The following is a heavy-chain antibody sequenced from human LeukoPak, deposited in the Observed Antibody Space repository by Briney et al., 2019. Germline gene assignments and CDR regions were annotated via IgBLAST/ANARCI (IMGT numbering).Heavy chain of an antibody. Sequence: GGSLRLSCAASGFTFSSYAMHWVRQAPGKGLEWVAVISYDGSNKYYADSVKGRFTISRDNSKNTLYLQMNSLRAEDTAVYYCARDPYSSGWYDYWGQGTLVAVSS. CDR2: ISYDGSNK. CDR3: ARDPYSSGWYDY. D-gene: IGHD6-19*01. J-gene: IGHJ4*02. V-gene: IGHV3-30*04. CDR1: GFTFSSYA.